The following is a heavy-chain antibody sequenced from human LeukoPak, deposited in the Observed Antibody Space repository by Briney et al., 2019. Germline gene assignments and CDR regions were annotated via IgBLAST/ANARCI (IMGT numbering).Heavy chain of an antibody. J-gene: IGHJ5*02. V-gene: IGHV4-59*08. CDR3: ARGERYSYGSGWFDP. CDR2: ISYSGST. CDR1: GGSISCYY. D-gene: IGHD5-18*01. Sequence: SETLSLTCTVAGGSISCYYGSGIRQPPGKGVEWRGYISYSGSTNYNPSLKSRVTISVDTSKNQFSLRLSSVTAADTAVYYCARGERYSYGSGWFDPWGQGTLVTVSS.